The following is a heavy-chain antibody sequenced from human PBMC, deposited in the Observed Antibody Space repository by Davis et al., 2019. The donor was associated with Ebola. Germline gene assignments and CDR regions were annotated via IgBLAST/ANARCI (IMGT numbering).Heavy chain of an antibody. V-gene: IGHV4-4*07. CDR1: GSSISTYY. CDR2: IYDNGNI. J-gene: IGHJ6*03. CDR3: ARGPASYYYYMDV. Sequence: PSETLSLTCTVSGSSISTYYWSWIRQPAGKGLEWIGRIYDNGNINYNPSLKSRVTMSVDTSKNQFSLKLSSVTAADTAVYYCARGPASYYYYMDVWGKGTTVTVSS.